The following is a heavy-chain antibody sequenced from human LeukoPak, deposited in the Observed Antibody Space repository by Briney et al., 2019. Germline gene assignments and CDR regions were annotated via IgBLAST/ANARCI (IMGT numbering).Heavy chain of an antibody. V-gene: IGHV4-4*07. CDR2: IFNSGTT. CDR3: ARDIVYLTDEDYG. D-gene: IGHD4-17*01. J-gene: IGHJ4*02. Sequence: SETLSLTCTVSGDSINNYYWSWIRQPAGKGLEWIGRIFNSGTTDCNPTFKSRVTMSVDRSKNQFSVKLNSVTAADTAVYYCARDIVYLTDEDYGWGQGTLVTVSS. CDR1: GDSINNYY.